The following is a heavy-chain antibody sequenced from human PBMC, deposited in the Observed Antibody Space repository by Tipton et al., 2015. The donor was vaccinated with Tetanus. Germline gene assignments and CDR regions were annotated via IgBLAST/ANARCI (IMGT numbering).Heavy chain of an antibody. V-gene: IGHV3-30-3*01. CDR2: TSHDGHNE. CDR1: GFIFSSYA. D-gene: IGHD2-15*01. J-gene: IGHJ6*02. CDR3: VREQRWYLHDYYYYFMDV. Sequence: SLRLSCAAPGFIFSSYAMHWVRQAPGKGLEWVAVTSHDGHNEYYADSVKGRFIISRDNSKSTLYLELYSLRPEDTAIYYCVREQRWYLHDYYYYFMDVWGQGTTVTVSS.